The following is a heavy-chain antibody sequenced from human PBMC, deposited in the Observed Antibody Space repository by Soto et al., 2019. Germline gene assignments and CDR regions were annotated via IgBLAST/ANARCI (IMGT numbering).Heavy chain of an antibody. D-gene: IGHD2-15*01. CDR3: VRDDIGDPNGFDI. CDR2: ILNDGSKT. CDR1: GFTFSSYG. V-gene: IGHV3-33*01. Sequence: QVQLVESGGGVVQPGRSLRLSCAPSGFTFSSYGMHWVRQAPGKGLEWVAVILNDGSKTYHSDSVKGRFTISRDNSKNMLYLQMDSQRAEDTAVYFCVRDDIGDPNGFDIWGQGTVVTVSS. J-gene: IGHJ3*02.